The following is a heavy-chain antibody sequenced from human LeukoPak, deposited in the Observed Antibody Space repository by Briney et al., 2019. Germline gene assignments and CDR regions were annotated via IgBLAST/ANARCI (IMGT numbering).Heavy chain of an antibody. V-gene: IGHV1-8*01. CDR1: GYTFTSYD. D-gene: IGHD6-13*01. CDR3: ARVHSSSWYSN. J-gene: IGHJ4*02. CDR2: MNPNSGNT. Sequence: GSVKVSCKASGYTFTSYDINWVRRATGQGLEWMGWMNPNSGNTGYAQKFQGRVTMTRNTSISTAYMELSSLRSEDTAVYYCARVHSSSWYSNWGQGTLVTVSS.